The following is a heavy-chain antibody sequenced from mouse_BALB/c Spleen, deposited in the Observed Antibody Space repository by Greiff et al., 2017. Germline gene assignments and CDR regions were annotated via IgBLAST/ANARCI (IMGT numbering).Heavy chain of an antibody. CDR1: GFTFNTNA. V-gene: IGHV10S3*01. CDR3: VRDRGNFDY. CDR2: IRSKSNNYAT. J-gene: IGHJ2*01. D-gene: IGHD3-3*01. Sequence: EAGGGLVQPKGSLKLSCAASGFTFNTNAMTWVRQAPGKGLEWVARIRSKSNNYATYYADSVKDRFTISRDDSQSMLYLQMNNLKTEDTAMYYCVRDRGNFDYWGQGTTLTVSS.